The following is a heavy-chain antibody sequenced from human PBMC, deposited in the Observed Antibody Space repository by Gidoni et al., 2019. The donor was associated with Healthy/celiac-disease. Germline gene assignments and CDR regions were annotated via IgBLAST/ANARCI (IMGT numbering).Heavy chain of an antibody. CDR2: IYWDDDK. Sequence: QITLKDSGPTLVKPTQPLTLTCTFSGFSLSTSGVGVGWIRQPPGKALEWLALIYWDDDKRYSPSLKSRLTITKDTSKNQVVLTMTNMDPVDTATYYCAHSTAAAGRKYYGMDVWGQGTTVTVSS. D-gene: IGHD6-13*01. CDR1: GFSLSTSGVG. CDR3: AHSTAAAGRKYYGMDV. J-gene: IGHJ6*02. V-gene: IGHV2-5*02.